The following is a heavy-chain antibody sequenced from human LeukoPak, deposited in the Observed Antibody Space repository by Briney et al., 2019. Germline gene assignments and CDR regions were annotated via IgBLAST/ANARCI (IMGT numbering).Heavy chain of an antibody. Sequence: SVTVSCTASGGTFSSYAISWVRQAPGQGLEWMGGIIPTFGTANYAQKFQGRVTITADESTSTAYMELSSLRSEDTAVYYCARDRDCSGGSCYYGNDPWGQGTLVTVSS. CDR1: GGTFSSYA. CDR3: ARDRDCSGGSCYYGNDP. V-gene: IGHV1-69*01. CDR2: IIPTFGTA. J-gene: IGHJ5*02. D-gene: IGHD2-15*01.